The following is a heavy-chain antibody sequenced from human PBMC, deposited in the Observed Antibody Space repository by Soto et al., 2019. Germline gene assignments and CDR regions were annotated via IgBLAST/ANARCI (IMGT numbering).Heavy chain of an antibody. Sequence: GGSLRLSWAASGFPFSSYWMHWVRQAPGKGLVWVSRINGDGSSITYADSVKGRFTISRDNAKNTLYLQMNSLRAEDAAVYYCTRRGCSTTGCYFNWGRGTLVTVSS. CDR3: TRRGCSTTGCYFN. J-gene: IGHJ4*02. CDR2: INGDGSSI. D-gene: IGHD2-2*01. V-gene: IGHV3-74*03. CDR1: GFPFSSYW.